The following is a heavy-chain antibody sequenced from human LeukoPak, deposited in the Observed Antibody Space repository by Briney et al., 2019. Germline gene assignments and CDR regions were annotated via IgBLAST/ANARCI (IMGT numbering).Heavy chain of an antibody. CDR1: GYTFTGYY. J-gene: IGHJ4*02. CDR3: ARALPGYSYGPRMDY. V-gene: IGHV1-2*02. D-gene: IGHD5-18*01. CDR2: INPNSGGT. Sequence: ASVKVSCTASGYTFTGYYMHWVRQAPGQGLEWMGWINPNSGGTNYAQKFQGRVTMTRDTSISTAYMELSRLRSDDTAVYYCARALPGYSYGPRMDYWGQGALVTVSS.